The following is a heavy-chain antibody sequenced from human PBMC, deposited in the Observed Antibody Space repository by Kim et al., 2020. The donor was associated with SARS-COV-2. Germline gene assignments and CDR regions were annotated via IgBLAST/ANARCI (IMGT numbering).Heavy chain of an antibody. V-gene: IGHV3-30-3*01. Sequence: GGSLRLSCAASGFTFSSYAMHWVRQAPGKGLEWVAVISYDGSNKYYADSVKGRFTISRDNSKNTLYLQMNSLRAEDTAVYYCARERGSMWELSPLDYWGQGTLVTVSS. D-gene: IGHD1-26*01. J-gene: IGHJ4*02. CDR2: ISYDGSNK. CDR3: ARERGSMWELSPLDY. CDR1: GFTFSSYA.